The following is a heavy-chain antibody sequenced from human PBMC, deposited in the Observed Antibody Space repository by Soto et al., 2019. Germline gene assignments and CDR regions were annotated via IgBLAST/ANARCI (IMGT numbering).Heavy chain of an antibody. V-gene: IGHV1-18*01. Sequence: ASVKVSCKASGYTFTSYGISWVRQAPGQGLEWMGWISAYNGNTNYAQKLQGRVTMTTDTSTSTAYMELRSLRSDDTAVYYCARGSVIFGVVMIQADFDYWGQGTLVTVS. CDR2: ISAYNGNT. J-gene: IGHJ4*02. D-gene: IGHD3-3*01. CDR3: ARGSVIFGVVMIQADFDY. CDR1: GYTFTSYG.